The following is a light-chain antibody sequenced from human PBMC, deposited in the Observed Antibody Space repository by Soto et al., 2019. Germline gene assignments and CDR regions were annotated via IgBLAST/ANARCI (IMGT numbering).Light chain of an antibody. Sequence: QSALTQPASVSGSPGQSITISCTGTSSDVGDYNYVSWYQQHPGRAPKLLIYDVSNRPSGVSNRFSGSKSGNTASLTISGLQAADEADFYCCSYRRNSSTLYVFGTGTKVTVL. J-gene: IGLJ1*01. CDR2: DVS. CDR1: SSDVGDYNY. V-gene: IGLV2-14*03. CDR3: CSYRRNSSTLYV.